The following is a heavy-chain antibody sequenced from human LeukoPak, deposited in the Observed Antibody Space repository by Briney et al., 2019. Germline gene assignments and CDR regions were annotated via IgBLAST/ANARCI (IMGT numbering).Heavy chain of an antibody. V-gene: IGHV3-30-3*01. D-gene: IGHD2-15*01. Sequence: PGGSLRLSCAASGLTFSSYAMHWVRQAPGKGLEWVAVISYDGSNKYYADSVKGRFTISRDNSKNTLYLQMNSLRAEDTAVYYCASEIVVVPAAVMKYRSGGSCYSEDAFDIWGQGTMVTVSS. CDR2: ISYDGSNK. CDR1: GLTFSSYA. CDR3: ASEIVVVPAAVMKYRSGGSCYSEDAFDI. J-gene: IGHJ3*02.